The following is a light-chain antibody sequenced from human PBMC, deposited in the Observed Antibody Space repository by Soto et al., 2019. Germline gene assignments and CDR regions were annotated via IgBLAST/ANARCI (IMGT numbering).Light chain of an antibody. V-gene: IGLV7-43*01. J-gene: IGLJ1*01. CDR1: TGAVTSDFY. CDR3: LLFYGNDYV. Sequence: QTVVTQEPSLTVSPGGTVTLTCTSSTGAVTSDFYPNWFQQKPGQVPRALTYSTSNRHSWTPTRFSGSLLGGAAALTLSGVQPEDEADYYCLLFYGNDYVFGTGTQLTVL. CDR2: STS.